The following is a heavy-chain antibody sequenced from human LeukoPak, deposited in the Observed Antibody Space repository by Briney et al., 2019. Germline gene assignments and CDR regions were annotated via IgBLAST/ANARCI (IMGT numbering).Heavy chain of an antibody. V-gene: IGHV1-8*01. CDR3: AGGGKDTIVLYYYYYMDV. CDR2: MNPNSGNT. J-gene: IGHJ6*03. Sequence: ASVKVSCKASGYTFTSYDINWVRQATGQGLEWMGWMNPNSGNTGYAQKFQGRVTMTRNTSISTAYMELSSLRSVDTAVYYCAGGGKDTIVLYYYYYMDVWGKGTTVTVSS. CDR1: GYTFTSYD. D-gene: IGHD3-3*01.